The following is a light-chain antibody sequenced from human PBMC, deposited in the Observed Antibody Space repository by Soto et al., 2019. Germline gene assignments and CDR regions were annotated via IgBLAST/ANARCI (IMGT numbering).Light chain of an antibody. CDR3: QQYINWPIT. J-gene: IGKJ4*01. CDR2: GAS. Sequence: VMPQSXATLSISQREXXXXXSXVSQSVSSDLAWCQRKXGQAARLLIYGASXRGNGIAARFSGSGSGTEFTLTISSLQSEDFAVYYCQQYINWPITFGGGTKVDIK. CDR1: QSVSSD. V-gene: IGKV3-15*01.